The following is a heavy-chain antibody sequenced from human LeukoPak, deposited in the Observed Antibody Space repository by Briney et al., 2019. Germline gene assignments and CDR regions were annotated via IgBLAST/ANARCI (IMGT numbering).Heavy chain of an antibody. V-gene: IGHV1-2*02. CDR2: INPNSGFT. J-gene: IGHJ4*02. CDR3: ARLADCSSSSCRSFDY. D-gene: IGHD2-2*01. Sequence: GASVKVSCKASGYPFTGYYLHWVRQAPGQGLEWMGWINPNSGFTNYAQKFQGRVTMTRDTSISTAYMELSRLRSDDTAVYYGARLADCSSSSCRSFDYWGQGTLVTVSS. CDR1: GYPFTGYY.